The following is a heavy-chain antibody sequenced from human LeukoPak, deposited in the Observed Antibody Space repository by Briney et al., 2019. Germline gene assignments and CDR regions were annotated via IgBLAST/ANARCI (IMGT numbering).Heavy chain of an antibody. CDR2: IYHSGST. D-gene: IGHD3-10*01. CDR3: ARVWFGPYYYYMDV. V-gene: IGHV4-38-2*02. CDR1: GYSISSGYY. J-gene: IGHJ6*03. Sequence: SETLSLTCTVSGYSISSGYYWGWIRQPPEKGLEWIGSIYHSGSTYYNPSLKSRVTISVDTSKNQFSLKLSSVTAADTAVYYCARVWFGPYYYYMDVWGKGTTVTVSS.